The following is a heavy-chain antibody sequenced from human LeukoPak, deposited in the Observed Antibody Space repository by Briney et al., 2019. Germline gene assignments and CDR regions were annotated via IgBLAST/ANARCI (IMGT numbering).Heavy chain of an antibody. CDR1: GGSISSYY. V-gene: IGHV4-59*01. D-gene: IGHD6-13*01. Sequence: KPSETLSLTCTVSGGSISSYYWSWIRQPPGKGLEWIGYIYYSGSTNYNPSLKSRVTISVDTSKNQFSLSLSSVTAADTAVFYCARASSSGAGYFDYWGQGTLVTVSS. J-gene: IGHJ4*02. CDR2: IYYSGST. CDR3: ARASSSGAGYFDY.